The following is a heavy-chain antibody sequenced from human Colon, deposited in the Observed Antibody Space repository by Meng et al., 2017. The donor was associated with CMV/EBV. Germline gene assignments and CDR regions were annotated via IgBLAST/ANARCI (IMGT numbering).Heavy chain of an antibody. D-gene: IGHD1-14*01. V-gene: IGHV3-53*01. CDR2: IYSGGLG. CDR3: VKDRTPDGLFEFDF. CDR1: GFTVSDNY. Sequence: GGSLRLSCAVSGFTVSDNYMSWVRQAPGKGLEWVSVIYSGGLGHYADSVKGRFTVARDNSRNIVYLQMNSLRADDTAIYYCVKDRTPDGLFEFDFWGQGTPVTVSS. J-gene: IGHJ4*02.